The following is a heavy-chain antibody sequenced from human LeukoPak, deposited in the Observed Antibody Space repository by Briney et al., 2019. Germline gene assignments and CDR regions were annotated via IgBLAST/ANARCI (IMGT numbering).Heavy chain of an antibody. CDR2: IYHSGST. Sequence: SETLSLTCTVSGYSLSSGYFWGWIRQSPGKGLDWIGIIYHSGSTYYNPSLKSRVTISVDTSKNQFSLKLTSVTAADTAVYYCARVEYSSGWYYFDYWGQGTLVTVSS. CDR3: ARVEYSSGWYYFDY. D-gene: IGHD6-19*01. J-gene: IGHJ4*02. CDR1: GYSLSSGYF. V-gene: IGHV4-38-2*02.